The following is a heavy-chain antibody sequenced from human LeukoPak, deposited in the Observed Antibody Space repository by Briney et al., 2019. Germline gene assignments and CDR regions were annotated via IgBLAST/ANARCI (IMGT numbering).Heavy chain of an antibody. Sequence: PGGSLRLSCAASGFTFSSYGMSWVRQAPEKGLQWVSAISGGGVSTYYADSVRGRFTISRDNSKNSLYLQMNSLRAEDTALYYCAKPTGYYYDSSAYYPNWGQGTLVTVSS. J-gene: IGHJ4*02. CDR3: AKPTGYYYDSSAYYPN. V-gene: IGHV3-23*01. CDR2: ISGGGVST. CDR1: GFTFSSYG. D-gene: IGHD3-22*01.